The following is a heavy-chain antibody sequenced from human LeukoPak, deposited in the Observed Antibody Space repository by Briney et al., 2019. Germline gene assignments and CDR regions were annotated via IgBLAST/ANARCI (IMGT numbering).Heavy chain of an antibody. J-gene: IGHJ6*02. CDR2: MNPNSGNT. CDR3: ARGLRFGESAHYYYYGMDV. D-gene: IGHD3-10*01. Sequence: ASVKVSCKASGYTFASYDINWVRQATGQGLEWMGWMNPNSGNTGYAQKFQGRVTMTRNTSISTAYMELSSLRSEDTAVYYCARGLRFGESAHYYYYGMDVWGQGTTVTVSS. CDR1: GYTFASYD. V-gene: IGHV1-8*01.